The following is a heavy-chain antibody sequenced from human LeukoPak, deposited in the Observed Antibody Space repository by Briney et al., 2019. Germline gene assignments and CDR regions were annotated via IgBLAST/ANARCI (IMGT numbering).Heavy chain of an antibody. Sequence: GRSLRPSCAASGFIFSSYGMHWVRQAPGKGLEWVAVIWYDGSNKYYADSVKGRFTISRDNSKNTLYLQMNSLRAEDTAVYYCARDPTKPYYGSGEYYFDYWGQGTLVTVSS. CDR3: ARDPTKPYYGSGEYYFDY. J-gene: IGHJ4*02. CDR1: GFIFSSYG. CDR2: IWYDGSNK. V-gene: IGHV3-33*01. D-gene: IGHD3-10*01.